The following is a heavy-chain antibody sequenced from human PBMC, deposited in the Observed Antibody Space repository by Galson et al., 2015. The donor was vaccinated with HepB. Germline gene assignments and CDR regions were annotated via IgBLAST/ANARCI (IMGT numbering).Heavy chain of an antibody. CDR3: ARDRSDYADFDY. CDR1: GFTFSSYW. J-gene: IGHJ4*02. V-gene: IGHV3-7*03. Sequence: SLRLSCAASGFTFSSYWMSWVRQAPGKGLEWVANIKQDGSEKYYVDSVKGRFTISRDNAKNSLCLQMNSLRAEDTAVYYCARDRSDYADFDYWGQGTLVTVSS. D-gene: IGHD4-17*01. CDR2: IKQDGSEK.